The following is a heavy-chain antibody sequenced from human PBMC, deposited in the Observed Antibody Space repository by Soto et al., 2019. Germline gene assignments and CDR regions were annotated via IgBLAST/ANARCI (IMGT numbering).Heavy chain of an antibody. CDR3: ARRAYDFWSGYYSDYYYGMDV. J-gene: IGHJ6*02. CDR1: GGSISSGVYY. V-gene: IGHV4-31*03. D-gene: IGHD3-3*01. CDR2: IYYSGST. Sequence: SETLSLTCTVSGGSISSGVYYWSWIRHHPGNGLEWIGYIYYSGSTYYNPYLKSRVTISVDTSKNQFSLKLSSVTAADTAVYYCARRAYDFWSGYYSDYYYGMDVWGQGSTLTVS.